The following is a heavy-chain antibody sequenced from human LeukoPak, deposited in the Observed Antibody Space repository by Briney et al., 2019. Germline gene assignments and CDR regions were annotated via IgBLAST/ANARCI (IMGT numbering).Heavy chain of an antibody. D-gene: IGHD1-7*01. CDR2: IYYSGST. CDR3: ARHRVTGTVDY. CDR1: GGSISSYY. Sequence: PSETLSLTCTVSGGSISSYYWSWIRQPPGKGLEWIGSIYYSGSTYYNPSLKSRVTISVDTSKNQFSLKLSSVTAADTAVYYCARHRVTGTVDYWGQGTLVTVSS. J-gene: IGHJ4*02. V-gene: IGHV4-39*01.